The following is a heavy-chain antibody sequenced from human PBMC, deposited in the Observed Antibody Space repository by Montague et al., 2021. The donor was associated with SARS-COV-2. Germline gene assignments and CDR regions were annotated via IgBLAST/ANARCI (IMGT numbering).Heavy chain of an antibody. CDR2: INHSEST. D-gene: IGHD3-9*01. CDR3: ARARAAYILTGYYFDD. J-gene: IGHJ4*02. CDR1: GGPLSGYY. V-gene: IGHV4-34*01. Sequence: SETLSLTCAVYGGPLSGYYWSWIRQPPGKGLEWIGEINHSESTNYNPSLKSRVTISVDTSKNQFSLNLSSVTAADTAVYYCARARAAYILTGYYFDDWGQGTLVTVSS.